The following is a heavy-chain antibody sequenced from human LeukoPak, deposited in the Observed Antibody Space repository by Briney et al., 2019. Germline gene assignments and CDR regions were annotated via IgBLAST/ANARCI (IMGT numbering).Heavy chain of an antibody. J-gene: IGHJ4*01. CDR3: ARGVPSRDYFDY. Sequence: SETLSLTCTVSGGSISGYYWSWLRQPAGKGLEWIGRIYVSESTNYSPSLKSRVTMSVDTSKNQFSLKLTSVTAADTAVYYCARGVPSRDYFDYCGHGTLVTVSS. D-gene: IGHD3-10*02. V-gene: IGHV4-4*07. CDR1: GGSISGYY. CDR2: IYVSEST.